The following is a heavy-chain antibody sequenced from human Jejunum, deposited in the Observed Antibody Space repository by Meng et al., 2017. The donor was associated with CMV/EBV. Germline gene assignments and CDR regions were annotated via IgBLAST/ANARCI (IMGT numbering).Heavy chain of an antibody. CDR2: IYGSGPT. V-gene: IGHV3-53*01. J-gene: IGHJ4*02. CDR1: GFTVNVND. CDR3: ARAPTARRHYFDY. Sequence: ASGFTVNVNDMTWVRQAPGKGLEWVSSIYGSGPTYYADSVQGRFTISRDNSKNTVYLQMNSLRADDTAVYFCARAPTARRHYFDYWGQGTLVTVSS.